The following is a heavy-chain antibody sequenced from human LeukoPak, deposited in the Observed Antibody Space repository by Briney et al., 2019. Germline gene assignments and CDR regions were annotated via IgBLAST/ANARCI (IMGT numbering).Heavy chain of an antibody. CDR3: VGEKGVLYYYYMDV. CDR2: IYYSGST. CDR1: GGSISSYY. V-gene: IGHV4-59*01. J-gene: IGHJ6*03. Sequence: PSETLSLTCTVSGGSISSYYWSWIRQPPGKGLEWIGYIYYSGSTNYNPSLKGRVTISVDTSKNQFSLKLSSVTAADTAVYYCVGEKGVLYYYYMDVWGKGTTVTVSS.